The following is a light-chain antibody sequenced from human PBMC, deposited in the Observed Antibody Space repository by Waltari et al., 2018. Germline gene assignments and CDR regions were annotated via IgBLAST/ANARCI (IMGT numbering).Light chain of an antibody. CDR3: SSYTSSSPWV. V-gene: IGLV2-14*01. CDR1: SSDVGGYNY. J-gene: IGLJ3*02. CDR2: DVS. Sequence: QSALTQPASVSGSPGQSITISCTGTSSDVGGYNYFSWYQQHPGKAPKLMIYDVSKRPSGVSNRFSGSKSGNTASLTISGLQAEDEADYYCSSYTSSSPWVFGGGTKLTVL.